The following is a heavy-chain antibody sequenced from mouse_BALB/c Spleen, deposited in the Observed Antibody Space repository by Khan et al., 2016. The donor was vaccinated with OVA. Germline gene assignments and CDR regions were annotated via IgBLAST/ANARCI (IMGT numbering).Heavy chain of an antibody. CDR2: ISSGGST. D-gene: IGHD2-14*01. V-gene: IGHV5-6-5*01. CDR1: GFTFSSNV. CDR3: AREAYRYDEYYFDY. Sequence: EVELVESGGSSVKPGGSLKLSCAVSGFTFSSNVMSWVRQTPEKRLEWVASISSGGSTYYPDSVKGRFTISRDNARNIVNLQMSSLRSEDMAIYYCAREAYRYDEYYFDYWGQGTTLTVSS. J-gene: IGHJ2*01.